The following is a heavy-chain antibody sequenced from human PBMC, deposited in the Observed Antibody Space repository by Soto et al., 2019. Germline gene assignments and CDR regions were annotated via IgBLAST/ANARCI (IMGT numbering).Heavy chain of an antibody. V-gene: IGHV3-48*03. CDR2: ISSSGSTI. D-gene: IGHD2-15*01. Sequence: GGSLRLSCAASGFTFSSYEMNWVRQDPGKGLEWVSYISSSGSTIYYADSVKGRFTISRDNSKNSLYLQMNSLRAEDTAFYYCASFLVVAATQDWCDPWGQGTLVTVSS. CDR3: ASFLVVAATQDWCDP. J-gene: IGHJ5*02. CDR1: GFTFSSYE.